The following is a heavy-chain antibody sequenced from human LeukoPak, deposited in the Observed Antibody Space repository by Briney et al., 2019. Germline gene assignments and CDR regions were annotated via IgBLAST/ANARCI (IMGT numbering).Heavy chain of an antibody. J-gene: IGHJ4*02. Sequence: SQTLSLTCTVSGGSISSGDYYWSWIRQPPGKGLEWIGYIYYSGSTYYNPSLKSRVTISVDTSENQFSLKLSSVTAADTAVYYCARGNTLLWFGELPLFDYWGQGTLVTVSS. CDR2: IYYSGST. CDR3: ARGNTLLWFGELPLFDY. D-gene: IGHD3-10*01. CDR1: GGSISSGDYY. V-gene: IGHV4-30-4*01.